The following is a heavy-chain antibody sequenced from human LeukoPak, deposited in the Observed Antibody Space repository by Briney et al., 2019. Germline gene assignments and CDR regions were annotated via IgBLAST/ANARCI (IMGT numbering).Heavy chain of an antibody. V-gene: IGHV1-18*01. CDR1: VYDFNIFA. CDR3: ARCSAATCFPLDFDF. Sequence: ASVNVSFKASVYDFNIFAINWVRQAPGQGPEWMGWISGFNDNTAYAQKLQDRVTMTTDKSTSTAYMELRNLRSDNTAMYYCARCSAATCFPLDFDFWGQGTLVTVSS. D-gene: IGHD2-15*01. J-gene: IGHJ4*02. CDR2: ISGFNDNT.